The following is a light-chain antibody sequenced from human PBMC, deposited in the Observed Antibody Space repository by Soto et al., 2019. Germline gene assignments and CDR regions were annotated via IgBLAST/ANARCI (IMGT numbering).Light chain of an antibody. CDR2: EVS. Sequence: QSVLTQPASVSGSPGQSITISCTGTSSDVGGYNYVSWYQQHPGKAPKLTIYEVSNRPSGVSNRFSGSKSGNTASLTISGLQADDEADYYCSSYTSSSTLVFGGGTKVTVL. V-gene: IGLV2-14*01. J-gene: IGLJ3*02. CDR1: SSDVGGYNY. CDR3: SSYTSSSTLV.